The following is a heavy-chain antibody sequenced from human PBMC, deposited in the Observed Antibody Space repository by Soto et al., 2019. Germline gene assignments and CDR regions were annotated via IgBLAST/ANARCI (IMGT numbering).Heavy chain of an antibody. V-gene: IGHV3-74*01. CDR2: INSDGSST. CDR3: ARAPGSTRNAFDI. CDR1: GFTFSTYW. D-gene: IGHD2-2*01. J-gene: IGHJ3*02. Sequence: EVQLVESGGGLVQPGGSLRLSCAASGFTFSTYWMHWVRQVPGKGLVWVSRINSDGSSTYYADSVKGRFTISRDNAKNTLYLQMNSLRAEDTAVYYCARAPGSTRNAFDIWGQGNMVTVSS.